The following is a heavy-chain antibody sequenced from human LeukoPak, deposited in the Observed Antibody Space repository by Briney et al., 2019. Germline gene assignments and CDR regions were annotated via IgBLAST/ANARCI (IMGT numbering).Heavy chain of an antibody. J-gene: IGHJ4*02. CDR1: GFTFSSYS. CDR2: IGISSGNT. Sequence: GGSLRLSCAASGFTFSSYSMNWVRQAPGKGLEWISYIGISSGNTKYADSVKGRFTISGDKAKNSVYLQMNSPRVEDTAVYYCARDTKYAFDNWGQGTLVTVSS. D-gene: IGHD2-2*01. V-gene: IGHV3-48*01. CDR3: ARDTKYAFDN.